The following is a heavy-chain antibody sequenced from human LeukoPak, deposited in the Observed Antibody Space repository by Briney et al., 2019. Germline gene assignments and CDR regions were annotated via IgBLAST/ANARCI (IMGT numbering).Heavy chain of an antibody. CDR3: ARQALLVSSCHFDL. V-gene: IGHV4-59*08. J-gene: IGHJ3*01. CDR1: GGSISPYY. D-gene: IGHD2-8*02. Sequence: SETLSLTCTVSGGSISPYYWSWIRQPPGKGLEWIGYVYHSGSTNYNPSLKSRVTISVDTSKNQFSLKVSSVTAADTAAYYCARQALLVSSCHFDLLGQGTMVTVPS. CDR2: VYHSGST.